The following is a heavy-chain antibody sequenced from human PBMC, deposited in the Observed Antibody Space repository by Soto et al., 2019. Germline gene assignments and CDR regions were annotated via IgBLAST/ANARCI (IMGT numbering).Heavy chain of an antibody. CDR3: ARDNTQTNWFDP. CDR1: GFTFDDYG. CDR2: INWNGGST. V-gene: IGHV3-20*01. D-gene: IGHD2-2*02. J-gene: IGHJ5*02. Sequence: GGSLRLSCAASGFTFDDYGMIWVRQAPGKGLEWVSGINWNGGSTGYADSVKGRFTISRDNAKNSLYLQMNSLRAEDTALYHCARDNTQTNWFDPWGQGTLVTVS.